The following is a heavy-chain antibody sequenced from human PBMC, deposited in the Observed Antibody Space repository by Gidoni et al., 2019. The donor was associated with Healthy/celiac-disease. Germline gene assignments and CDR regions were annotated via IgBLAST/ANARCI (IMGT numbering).Heavy chain of an antibody. V-gene: IGHV3-13*04. CDR2: IGTAGDT. D-gene: IGHD3-10*01. Sequence: EVQLVESGGGWVQHGGSLRRSCAAAGGTFRSYDMHWVRPATGKGLEWVSAIGTAGDTYYPGSVKGRFTISRETAKNSLYLQMNSLRAGDTAVYYCARGKWFGESSLTLFDYWGQGTLVTVSS. J-gene: IGHJ4*02. CDR3: ARGKWFGESSLTLFDY. CDR1: GGTFRSYD.